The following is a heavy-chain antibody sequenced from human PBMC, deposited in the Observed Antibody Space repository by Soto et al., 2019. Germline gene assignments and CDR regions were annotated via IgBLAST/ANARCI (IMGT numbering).Heavy chain of an antibody. CDR3: ARHHHNAWYDF. CDR2: FDYGGST. J-gene: IGHJ5*01. V-gene: IGHV4-39*01. Sequence: PSETLSLTCSVSGGSITSNNYYGAWIRQPPGKGPEWIGSFDYGGSTYYTPSLKSRVTISVDTSKNQFSLKLSSVTAADTAVYHCARHHHNAWYDFWGQGTLVTVSS. CDR1: GGSITSNNYY.